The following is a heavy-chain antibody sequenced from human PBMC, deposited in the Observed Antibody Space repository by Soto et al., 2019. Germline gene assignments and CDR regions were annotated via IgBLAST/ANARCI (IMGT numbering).Heavy chain of an antibody. V-gene: IGHV4-61*08. J-gene: IGHJ5*02. CDR1: GAALSSGGYF. Sequence: SETLSLTCTVSGAALSSGGYFYTWVRQPPGKGLEWLGYIYYSGGTNYNPSLKSRVTISLDKSKSQFSLRLISVTAADTAVHYCKREQSDDNYFDTWGQGTLVTVSS. CDR2: IYYSGGT. D-gene: IGHD6-19*01. CDR3: KREQSDDNYFDT.